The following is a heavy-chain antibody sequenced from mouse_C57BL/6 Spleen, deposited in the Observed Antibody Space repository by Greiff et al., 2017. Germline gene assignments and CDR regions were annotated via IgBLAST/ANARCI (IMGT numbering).Heavy chain of an antibody. D-gene: IGHD1-1*01. CDR3: ARRYYGSSYPWFAY. J-gene: IGHJ3*01. CDR1: GYTFTSYW. Sequence: QVQLQQPGAELVMPGASVKLSCKASGYTFTSYWMHWVKQRPGQGLEWIGEIDPSDSYTNYNQKFKGKSTLTVDKSSSTAYMQLSSLTSEDSAVXYCARRYYGSSYPWFAYWGQGTLVTVSA. V-gene: IGHV1-69*01. CDR2: IDPSDSYT.